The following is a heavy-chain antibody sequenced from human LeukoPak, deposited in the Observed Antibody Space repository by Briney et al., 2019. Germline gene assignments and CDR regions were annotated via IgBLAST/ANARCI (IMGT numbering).Heavy chain of an antibody. Sequence: GASVKVSCKASGYTFTSYGISWVRQAPGQGLEWMGIINPSGGSTSYAQKFQGRVTMTRDMSTSTVYMELSSLRSEDTAVYYCARDKQGPIPDAFDIWGQGTMVTVSS. CDR3: ARDKQGPIPDAFDI. V-gene: IGHV1-46*01. J-gene: IGHJ3*02. CDR1: GYTFTSYG. CDR2: INPSGGST.